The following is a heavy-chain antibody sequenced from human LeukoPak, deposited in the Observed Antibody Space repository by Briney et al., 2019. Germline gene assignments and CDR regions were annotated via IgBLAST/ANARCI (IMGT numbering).Heavy chain of an antibody. CDR3: ARGEPGFGGLPTVLDN. Sequence: GGSLRLSCPASGFPFSSFSMKWAGQAPGRGRGWVSSIRSSTTYIYYADSVKSRFTISRDNAKDSLYLQMNSLRAEDTAVYYCARGEPGFGGLPTVLDNWGQGTLVTVSS. D-gene: IGHD4-23*01. J-gene: IGHJ4*02. V-gene: IGHV3-21*01. CDR1: GFPFSSFS. CDR2: IRSSTTYI.